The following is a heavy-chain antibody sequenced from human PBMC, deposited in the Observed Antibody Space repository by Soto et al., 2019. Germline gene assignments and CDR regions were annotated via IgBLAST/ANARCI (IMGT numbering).Heavy chain of an antibody. CDR1: GFTFINYA. Sequence: EVQLLESGGGLVQPGGSLRLSCAGSGFTFINYAMNWVRQAPGKGLEWVSSISGGGDATFFADSVRGRFTISRDNSKNTVTMQMNSLGVDDTAVYYSARKILGSTSRPDYWYFDLWGRGTLVTVSS. V-gene: IGHV3-23*01. D-gene: IGHD2-2*01. CDR3: ARKILGSTSRPDYWYFDL. J-gene: IGHJ2*01. CDR2: ISGGGDAT.